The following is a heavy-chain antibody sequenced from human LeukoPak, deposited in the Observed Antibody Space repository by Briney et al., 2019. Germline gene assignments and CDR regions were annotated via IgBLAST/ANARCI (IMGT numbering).Heavy chain of an antibody. CDR3: AKDLGVRYFDWLIPGSDY. CDR1: GFTFSSYG. CDR2: ISYDGSNK. V-gene: IGHV3-30*18. Sequence: GGSLRLSCAASGFTFSSYGMHWVRQAPGKGLEWVAVISYDGSNKYYADSVKGRFTISRDNFKNTLYLQMNSLRAEDTAVYYCAKDLGVRYFDWLIPGSDYWGQGTLVTVSS. J-gene: IGHJ4*02. D-gene: IGHD3-9*01.